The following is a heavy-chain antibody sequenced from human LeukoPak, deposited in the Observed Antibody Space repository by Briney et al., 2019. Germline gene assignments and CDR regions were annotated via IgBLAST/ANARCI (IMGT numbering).Heavy chain of an antibody. CDR2: ISYDGSNK. D-gene: IGHD3-22*01. Sequence: GFLRLSCAASGFTFSSYAMHWVRQAPGKGLEWVAVISYDGSNKYYADSVKGRFTISRDNSKNTLYLQMNSLRAEDTAVYYCARDLTPNYDSSGYYYGSLQQDYYYGMGVWGQGTTVTVSS. J-gene: IGHJ6*02. CDR1: GFTFSSYA. CDR3: ARDLTPNYDSSGYYYGSLQQDYYYGMGV. V-gene: IGHV3-30-3*01.